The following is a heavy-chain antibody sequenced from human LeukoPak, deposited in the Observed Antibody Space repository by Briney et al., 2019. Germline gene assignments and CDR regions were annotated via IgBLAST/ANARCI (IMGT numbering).Heavy chain of an antibody. CDR1: GGTFPNYD. J-gene: IGHJ4*02. CDR2: FVPSVDVA. D-gene: IGHD2-15*01. CDR3: ATLCSGGFCYVDY. V-gene: IGHV1-69*04. Sequence: RASVKVSCKASGGTFPNYDISWVRQAPGQGLEWMGRFVPSVDVANYSPKFRGRVTITADKSTTTVFMELSSLRSEDTAVYYCATLCSGGFCYVDYWGQGILVTVSS.